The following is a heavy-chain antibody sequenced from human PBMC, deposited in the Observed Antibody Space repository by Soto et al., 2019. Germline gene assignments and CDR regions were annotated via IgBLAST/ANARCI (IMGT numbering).Heavy chain of an antibody. CDR1: GGSFSGYY. J-gene: IGHJ4*02. D-gene: IGHD3-10*01. CDR2: INHSGST. CDR3: ARFNDGSGSYYFGC. V-gene: IGHV4-34*01. Sequence: SETLSLTCAVYGGSFSGYYWSWIRQPPGKGLEWIGEINHSGSTNYNPSLKSRVTISVDTSKNQFSLKLSSVTAADTAVYYCARFNDGSGSYYFGCWGQGTRVTVSS.